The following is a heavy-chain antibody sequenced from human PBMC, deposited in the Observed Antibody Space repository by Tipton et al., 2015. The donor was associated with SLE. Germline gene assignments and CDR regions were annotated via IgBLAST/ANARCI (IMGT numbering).Heavy chain of an antibody. CDR2: ISTSGDT. D-gene: IGHD3-10*01. CDR1: GASISSYY. CDR3: ARDLGVGGFYP. V-gene: IGHV4-4*07. Sequence: TLSLTCTVSGASISSYYWSWIRQSAGKGLEWIGRISTSGDTHYNPSLKSRVTMSVDMSKNQFSLKLSSVTAADTAIYCCARDLGVGGFYPWGQGTLVTVSS. J-gene: IGHJ5*02.